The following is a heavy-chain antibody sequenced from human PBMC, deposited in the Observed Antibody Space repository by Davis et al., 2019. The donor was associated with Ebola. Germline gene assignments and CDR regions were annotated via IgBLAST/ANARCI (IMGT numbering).Heavy chain of an antibody. CDR3: AKDTPWEPIDL. CDR2: IGGLGAST. V-gene: IGHV3-23*01. Sequence: PGGSLRLSCAASGFTFSNSAMSWVRQAPGKGLEWVSTIGGLGASTYYADSVKGRFTISRDNSGKTVYLQMNNLRAEDTAIYYCAKDTPWEPIDLWGQGTLDTVSS. J-gene: IGHJ5*02. D-gene: IGHD1-26*01. CDR1: GFTFSNSA.